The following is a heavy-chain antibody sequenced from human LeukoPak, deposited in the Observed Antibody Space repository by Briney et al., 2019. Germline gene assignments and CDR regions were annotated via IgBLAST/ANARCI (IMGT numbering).Heavy chain of an antibody. V-gene: IGHV3-9*01. J-gene: IGHJ4*02. D-gene: IGHD2-2*01. CDR3: AKDLLGYCSSTSCYMGD. CDR2: ISWNSGSI. Sequence: GGSLRLSCAASGFTFNDHGMNWVRQAPGKGLEWVSGISWNSGSIGYADSVKGRFTISRDNAKNSLYLQMNSLRAEDTALYYCAKDLLGYCSSTSCYMGDWGQGTLVTVSS. CDR1: GFTFNDHG.